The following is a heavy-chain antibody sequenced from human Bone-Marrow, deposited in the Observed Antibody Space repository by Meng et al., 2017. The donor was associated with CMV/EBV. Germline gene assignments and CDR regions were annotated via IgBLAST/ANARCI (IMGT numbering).Heavy chain of an antibody. Sequence: SETLSLTCTVSGGSISSSSYYWGWIRQPPGKGLEWIGSIYYSGSTYYNPSLKSRVTISVDTSKNQFSLKLSSVTAADTAVYYCARARGYCSSTSCYSSFDPWGQGTRVTGSS. V-gene: IGHV4-39*07. CDR1: GGSISSSSYY. CDR3: ARARGYCSSTSCYSSFDP. J-gene: IGHJ5*02. D-gene: IGHD2-2*02. CDR2: IYYSGST.